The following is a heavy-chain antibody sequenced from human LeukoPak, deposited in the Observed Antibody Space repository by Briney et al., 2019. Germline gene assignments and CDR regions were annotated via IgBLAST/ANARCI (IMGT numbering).Heavy chain of an antibody. V-gene: IGHV4-34*01. J-gene: IGHJ5*02. CDR3: ARKGIAAAGTYNWFDP. CDR2: INHSGST. CDR1: GGSFSGYY. Sequence: SETLSLTCAVYGGSFSGYYWSWIRQPPGKGLEWLGEINHSGSTNYNPSLKSRVTISVDTSKNQFSLKLSSVTAADTAVYYCARKGIAAAGTYNWFDPWGQGTLVTVSS. D-gene: IGHD6-13*01.